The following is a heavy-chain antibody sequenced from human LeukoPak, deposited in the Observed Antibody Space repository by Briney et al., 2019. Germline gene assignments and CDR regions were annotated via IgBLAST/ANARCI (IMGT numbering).Heavy chain of an antibody. Sequence: GGSLRLSCPASGFTFSTYVMHWVRQAPGKGLEWVAVISYDGSNKYYADSVKGRFTISRDNSKNTLYLQMNSLRAEDTAVYYCARGGRFLEWRIYDYWGQGTLVTVSS. CDR2: ISYDGSNK. CDR3: ARGGRFLEWRIYDY. CDR1: GFTFSTYV. D-gene: IGHD3-3*01. J-gene: IGHJ4*02. V-gene: IGHV3-30*04.